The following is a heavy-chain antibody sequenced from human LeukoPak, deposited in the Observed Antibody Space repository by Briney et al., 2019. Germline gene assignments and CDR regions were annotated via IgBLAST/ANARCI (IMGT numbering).Heavy chain of an antibody. V-gene: IGHV3-7*01. CDR1: GFTFSNYW. D-gene: IGHD3-22*01. Sequence: GGSLRLSCAVSGFTFSNYWMSWVRQAPGKGLEWVANIRQGGSEKYYVDSVKGRFTISRDNAKNSLYLQMNSLRAEDTAVYYCARARRGYFIDYWGQGTLVTVSS. J-gene: IGHJ4*02. CDR2: IRQGGSEK. CDR3: ARARRGYFIDY.